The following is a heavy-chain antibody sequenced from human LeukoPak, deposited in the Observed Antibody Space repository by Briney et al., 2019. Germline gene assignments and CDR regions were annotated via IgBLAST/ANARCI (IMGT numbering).Heavy chain of an antibody. CDR1: GGSISSYY. J-gene: IGHJ4*02. D-gene: IGHD3-3*01. V-gene: IGHV4-59*01. CDR2: IYYSGST. CDR3: ARVRYYDFWSGYYIFDY. Sequence: SETLSLTCTVSGGSISSYYWSWIRQPPGKGPEWIGYIYYSGSTNYNPSLKSRVTISVDTSKNQFSLKLSSVTAADTAVYYCARVRYYDFWSGYYIFDYWGQGTLVTVSS.